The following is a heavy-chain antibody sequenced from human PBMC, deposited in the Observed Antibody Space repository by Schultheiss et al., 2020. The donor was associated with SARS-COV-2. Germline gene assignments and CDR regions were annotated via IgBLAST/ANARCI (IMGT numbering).Heavy chain of an antibody. Sequence: GGSLRLSCAASGFTFSNAWMNWVRQAPGKGLEWVSYISSSGSTIYYADFVKGRFTISRDDAKNSLYLQMNSLSAEDTSVYYCARDRQYYGSGISDAFDIWGQGTMVTVSS. J-gene: IGHJ3*02. CDR3: ARDRQYYGSGISDAFDI. CDR1: GFTFSNAW. V-gene: IGHV3-48*04. CDR2: ISSSGSTI. D-gene: IGHD3-10*01.